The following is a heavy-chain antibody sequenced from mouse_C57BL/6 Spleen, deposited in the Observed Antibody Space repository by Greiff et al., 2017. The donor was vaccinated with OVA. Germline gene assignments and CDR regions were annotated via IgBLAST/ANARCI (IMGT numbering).Heavy chain of an antibody. V-gene: IGHV1-19*01. CDR3: ARSTVVATEWYFDV. J-gene: IGHJ1*03. CDR1: GYTFTDYY. Sequence: VQLQQSGPVLVKPGASVNMSCKASGYTFTDYYMNWVKQSHGKSLEWIGVINPYNGGTSYNQKFKGKATLTVDKSSSTAYMELNSLTSEDSAVYYCARSTVVATEWYFDVWGTGTTVTVSS. CDR2: INPYNGGT. D-gene: IGHD1-1*01.